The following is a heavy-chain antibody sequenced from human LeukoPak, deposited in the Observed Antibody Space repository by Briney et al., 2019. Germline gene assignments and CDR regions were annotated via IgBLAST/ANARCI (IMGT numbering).Heavy chain of an antibody. D-gene: IGHD1-20*01. J-gene: IGHJ3*02. CDR3: ARAKRLTGTTPGAFDI. CDR1: GFTFSSYW. V-gene: IGHV3-7*01. Sequence: GGSLRLSCAASGFTFSSYWMSWVRQAPGKGLEWVAIIKQDGSEKYYVDSVKGRFTISRDNAKNSLYLQMNSLRAEDTAVYYCARAKRLTGTTPGAFDIWGQGTMVTVSS. CDR2: IKQDGSEK.